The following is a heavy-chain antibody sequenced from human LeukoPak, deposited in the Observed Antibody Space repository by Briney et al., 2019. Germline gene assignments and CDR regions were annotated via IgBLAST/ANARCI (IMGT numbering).Heavy chain of an antibody. Sequence: SETLSLTCTVSGGSISSSSYYWGWLRPPPGKGLEWIGSIYYSGSTYYYPSLKSRVTISVDTSKNQFSLKLSSVAAADTAVYYCAREYGGYGRYFDYWGQGTLVTVSS. J-gene: IGHJ4*02. V-gene: IGHV4-39*02. CDR3: AREYGGYGRYFDY. CDR2: IYYSGST. CDR1: GGSISSSSYY. D-gene: IGHD5-12*01.